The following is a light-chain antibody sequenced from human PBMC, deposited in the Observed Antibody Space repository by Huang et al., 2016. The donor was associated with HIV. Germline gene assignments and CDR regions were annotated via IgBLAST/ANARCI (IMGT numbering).Light chain of an antibody. J-gene: IGKJ1*01. CDR2: GAS. CDR3: QQYDSSPWT. CDR1: QSVSSSY. V-gene: IGKV3-20*01. Sequence: PGERATLSCRASQSVSSSYLAWYQQKPGQAPRLLFYGASSRATGIPDRFSGSGSGTGFTLTISRLEPEDFAVYYCQQYDSSPWTFGQGTKVEIK.